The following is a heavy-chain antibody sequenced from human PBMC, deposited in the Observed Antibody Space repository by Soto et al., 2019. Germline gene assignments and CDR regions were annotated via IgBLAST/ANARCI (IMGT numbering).Heavy chain of an antibody. CDR3: ARHEAPSGWYFDY. CDR2: INHSGST. Sequence: SETLSLTCAVYGGSFSGYYWSWIRQPPGKGLEWIGEINHSGSTNYNPSLKSRVTISVDTSKNQFSLKLSSVTAADTAVYYCARHEAPSGWYFDYWGQGTLVTVS. V-gene: IGHV4-34*01. CDR1: GGSFSGYY. D-gene: IGHD6-19*01. J-gene: IGHJ4*02.